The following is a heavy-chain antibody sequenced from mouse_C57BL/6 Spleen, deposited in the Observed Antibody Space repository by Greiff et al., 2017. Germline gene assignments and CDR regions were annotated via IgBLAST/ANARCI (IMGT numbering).Heavy chain of an antibody. CDR2: IHPNSGST. Sequence: QVHLLQPGAELVKPGASVKLSCTASGYTFTSYWMHWVKQRPGQGLEWIGMIHPNSGSTYYNEKFKSKATLTGEKSTSTAYMQRSSLKSEESEVYKCARGDGYYTWLAYWGQGTLVTVSA. V-gene: IGHV1-64*01. D-gene: IGHD2-3*01. CDR1: GYTFTSYW. J-gene: IGHJ3*01. CDR3: ARGDGYYTWLAY.